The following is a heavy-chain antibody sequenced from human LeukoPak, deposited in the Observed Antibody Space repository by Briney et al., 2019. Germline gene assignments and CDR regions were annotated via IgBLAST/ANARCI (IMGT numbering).Heavy chain of an antibody. J-gene: IGHJ4*02. CDR2: IDTDGSSA. CDR3: ASALTTVAPHFHY. CDR1: GFTFSDYW. Sequence: GGSLRLSCAASGFTFSDYWMHWVRQAPGQGLVWVSRIDTDGSSATYADSVRGRFTISRDNAKNTVYLQMNSLRVEDTGVYYCASALTTVAPHFHYWGQGTLVTVPS. D-gene: IGHD4-23*01. V-gene: IGHV3-74*01.